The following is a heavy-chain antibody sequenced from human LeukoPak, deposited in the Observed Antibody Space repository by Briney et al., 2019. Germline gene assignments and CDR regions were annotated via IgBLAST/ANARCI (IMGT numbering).Heavy chain of an antibody. CDR2: IYATGST. CDR3: ARGGLLNWFDP. J-gene: IGHJ5*02. Sequence: SETLSLTCTVSGDSFSSVSYYWSWIRQPAGKGLEWIGRIYATGSTNYNPSLKSRVTISVDTSKNQFSLKLSSVTAADTAVYYCARGGLLNWFDPWGQGTLVSVSS. D-gene: IGHD1-26*01. V-gene: IGHV4-61*02. CDR1: GDSFSSVSYY.